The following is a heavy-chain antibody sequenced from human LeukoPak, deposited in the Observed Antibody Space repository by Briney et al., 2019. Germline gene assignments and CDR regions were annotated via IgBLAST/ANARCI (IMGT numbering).Heavy chain of an antibody. CDR2: ISSSSSYI. CDR3: ARGLISSGWYRDGYPSDAFYI. Sequence: GGSLRLFCAASGFTFSSYSMNWVSQAPGKGLEWVSSISSSSSYIYYADSVKGRFTISRDNAKNSLYLQMNSLRAEDTAVYYCARGLISSGWYRDGYPSDAFYIWGQVTMVTVSS. V-gene: IGHV3-21*01. D-gene: IGHD6-19*01. CDR1: GFTFSSYS. J-gene: IGHJ3*02.